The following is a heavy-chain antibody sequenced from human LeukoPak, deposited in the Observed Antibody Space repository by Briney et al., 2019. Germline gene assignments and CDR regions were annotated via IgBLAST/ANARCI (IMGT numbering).Heavy chain of an antibody. CDR1: GFTFSAYA. CDR3: ANRDY. V-gene: IGHV3-23*01. J-gene: IGHJ4*02. Sequence: GGSLRLSCVASGFTFSAYAMGWVRQVPGKGLEWVSSVSESGGSTYYADSVKGRFTISRDNSKDTLSLQMNSLRAEDTSVYYCANRDYWGQGTLVTVSS. CDR2: VSESGGST.